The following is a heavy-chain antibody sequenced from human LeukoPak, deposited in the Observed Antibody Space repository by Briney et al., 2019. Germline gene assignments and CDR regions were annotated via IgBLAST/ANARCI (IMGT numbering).Heavy chain of an antibody. Sequence: GGSLRLSCAASGFTFSSYAMSWVPQAPGKGLEWVSAISGTGGSTYYADSVKGRFTISRDNSKNTLYLQMNSLRAEDTAVYYCAKDMDYYGSGSYLYYFDYWGQGTLVTVSS. D-gene: IGHD3-10*01. CDR1: GFTFSSYA. CDR2: ISGTGGST. CDR3: AKDMDYYGSGSYLYYFDY. V-gene: IGHV3-23*01. J-gene: IGHJ4*02.